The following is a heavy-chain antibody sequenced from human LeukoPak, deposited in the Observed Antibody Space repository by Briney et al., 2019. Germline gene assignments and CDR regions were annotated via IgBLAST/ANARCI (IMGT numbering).Heavy chain of an antibody. CDR3: ARGRSYYYGSGILFDY. D-gene: IGHD3-10*01. V-gene: IGHV4-34*01. Sequence: PSETLSLTCAVCGGSFSGYYWSWIRQPPGKGLEWIGEINHSGSTNYNPSLKSRVTISVDTSKNQFSLKLSSVTAADTAVYYCARGRSYYYGSGILFDYWGQGTLVTVSS. J-gene: IGHJ4*02. CDR1: GGSFSGYY. CDR2: INHSGST.